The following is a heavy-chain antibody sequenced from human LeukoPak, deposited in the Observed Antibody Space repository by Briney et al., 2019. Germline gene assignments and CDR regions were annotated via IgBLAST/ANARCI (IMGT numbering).Heavy chain of an antibody. J-gene: IGHJ5*02. CDR1: GGSISSYY. CDR2: IYYSGST. Sequence: SETLSLTCTVSGGSISSYYWSWIRQPPGKGLEWIGYIYYSGSTNYNPSLKSRVTISVDTSKNQFSLKLSSVTAADTAVYYCASLRLFGAVNNWFDPWGQGTLVTVSS. V-gene: IGHV4-59*08. D-gene: IGHD3-3*01. CDR3: ASLRLFGAVNNWFDP.